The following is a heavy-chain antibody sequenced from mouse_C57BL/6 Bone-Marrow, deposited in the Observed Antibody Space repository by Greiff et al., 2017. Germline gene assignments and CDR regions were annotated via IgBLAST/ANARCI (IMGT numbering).Heavy chain of an antibody. V-gene: IGHV3-6*01. CDR3: ARVITTASEYFDY. J-gene: IGHJ2*01. CDR1: GYSITSGYY. CDR2: ISYDGSN. Sequence: EVQLVESGPGLVKPSQSLSLTCSVTGYSITSGYYWNWIRQFPGNKLEWMGYISYDGSNNYNPSLKNRISITRDTSKNQFFLKLNSVTTEDTATYYCARVITTASEYFDYWGQGTTLTVSS. D-gene: IGHD1-1*01.